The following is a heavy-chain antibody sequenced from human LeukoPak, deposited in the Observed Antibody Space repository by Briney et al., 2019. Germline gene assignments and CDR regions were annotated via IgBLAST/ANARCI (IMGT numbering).Heavy chain of an antibody. CDR2: IKQDGSEK. Sequence: GGSLRLSCAASGFIFSSYWMSWVRQAPGKGPEWVANIKQDGSEKFYVDSVKGRFTISRDSAKNSLYLQMNSLRAEDTAVYYCARVLSGAPDAFDFWGQGTMVTVSS. CDR1: GFIFSSYW. J-gene: IGHJ3*01. V-gene: IGHV3-7*01. CDR3: ARVLSGAPDAFDF.